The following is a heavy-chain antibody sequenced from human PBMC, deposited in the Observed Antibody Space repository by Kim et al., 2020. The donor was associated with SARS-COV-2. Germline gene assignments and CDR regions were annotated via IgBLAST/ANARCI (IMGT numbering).Heavy chain of an antibody. Sequence: YADPVKGRFTISRDNAKNSLYVQMNSLRAEDTALYDCAKDIVGSGVAFDIWGQGTMVTVSS. V-gene: IGHV3-9*01. CDR3: AKDIVGSGVAFDI. D-gene: IGHD1-26*01. J-gene: IGHJ3*02.